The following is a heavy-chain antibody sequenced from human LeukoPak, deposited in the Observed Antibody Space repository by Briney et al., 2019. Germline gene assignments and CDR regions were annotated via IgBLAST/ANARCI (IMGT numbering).Heavy chain of an antibody. CDR1: GFTFSSYS. Sequence: PGGSLRLSCAASGFTFSSYSLHWVRQAPGKGPEWVAVTWSAGGNTYVDSVKGRFTVSRDNFRKTLYLQMNSLRGEDTAVYYCARENSVAATRSFDFWGQGTMVAVSS. D-gene: IGHD6-19*01. CDR2: TWSAGGN. CDR3: ARENSVAATRSFDF. V-gene: IGHV3-33*01. J-gene: IGHJ3*01.